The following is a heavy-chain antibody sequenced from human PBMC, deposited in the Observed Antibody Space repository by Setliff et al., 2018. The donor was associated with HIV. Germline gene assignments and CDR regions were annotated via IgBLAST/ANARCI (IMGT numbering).Heavy chain of an antibody. CDR3: AREGSPIYYFDY. J-gene: IGHJ4*02. CDR2: ITPNSGGT. D-gene: IGHD3-10*01. CDR1: GYTLTDFY. Sequence: ASVKVSCKASGYTLTDFYIHWVRQAPGQGLEWMGWITPNSGGTEYAGKFQGRVTLTRDTSINTAYMEVTRLTSDDTAVYYCAREGSPIYYFDYWSQGTLVTVSS. V-gene: IGHV1-2*02.